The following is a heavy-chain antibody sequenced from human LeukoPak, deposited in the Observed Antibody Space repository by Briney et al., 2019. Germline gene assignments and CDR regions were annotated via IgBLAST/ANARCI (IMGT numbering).Heavy chain of an antibody. CDR3: ARHWDGSGSYRIGGYFDY. CDR2: IYYSGST. CDR1: GGSISSSSYY. V-gene: IGHV4-39*01. J-gene: IGHJ4*02. Sequence: PSETLSLTCTVSGGSISSSSYYWGWIRQPPGKGLEWIGSIYYSGSTYYNPSLKSRVTISVDTSKNQFSLKLSSVTAADTAVYYCARHWDGSGSYRIGGYFDYWGQGTLVTVSS. D-gene: IGHD3-10*01.